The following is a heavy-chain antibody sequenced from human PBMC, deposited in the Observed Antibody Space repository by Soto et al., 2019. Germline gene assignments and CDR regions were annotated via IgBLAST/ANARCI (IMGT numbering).Heavy chain of an antibody. CDR2: ISNDGSNK. J-gene: IGHJ6*02. D-gene: IGHD6-6*01. Sequence: GGSLRLSCAASGFSFSTYGMHRVRQAPGKGLEWMAVISNDGSNKYYADSVKGRFTISRDNSKDTLFLQMNSLRGEDTAIYYCAKVIRADSTSSNFYYYSGMDVWGQGTTVTVSS. V-gene: IGHV3-30*18. CDR3: AKVIRADSTSSNFYYYSGMDV. CDR1: GFSFSTYG.